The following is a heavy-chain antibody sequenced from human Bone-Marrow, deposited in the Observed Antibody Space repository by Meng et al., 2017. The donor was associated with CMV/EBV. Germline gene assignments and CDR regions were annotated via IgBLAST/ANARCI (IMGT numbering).Heavy chain of an antibody. Sequence: GESLKISCAASGFTFSDYYMSWIRQAPGKGLEWVAFIRYDGSNKYYADSVKGRFTISRDNSKNTLYLQMNSLRAEDTAVYYCARVEYSSSYWGQGTMVTVSS. V-gene: IGHV3-30*02. D-gene: IGHD6-6*01. CDR3: ARVEYSSSY. CDR2: IRYDGSNK. J-gene: IGHJ4*02. CDR1: GFTFSDYY.